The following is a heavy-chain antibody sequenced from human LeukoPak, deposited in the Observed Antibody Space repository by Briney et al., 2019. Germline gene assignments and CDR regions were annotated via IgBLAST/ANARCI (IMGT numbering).Heavy chain of an antibody. CDR2: IKQDGSEK. CDR1: GFTFSNYW. D-gene: IGHD2-8*01. Sequence: GGSLRLSCAVSGFTFSNYWMTWVRQAPGKGLEWVANIKQDGSEKYYVDPVKGRFTISRDNAKSSLSLQMNSLRVEDTAVYYCTRGVTIVPDYWGQGTLVTVSS. CDR3: TRGVTIVPDY. V-gene: IGHV3-7*01. J-gene: IGHJ4*02.